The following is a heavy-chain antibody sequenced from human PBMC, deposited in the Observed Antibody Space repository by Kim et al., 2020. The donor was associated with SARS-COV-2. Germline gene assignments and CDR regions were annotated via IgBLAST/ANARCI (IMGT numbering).Heavy chain of an antibody. Sequence: ADACKVRFTISRDHTKKTLHLPMNSAGAEDTAVYYCAKFRELVRGYFDYWGQGTLVTVSS. D-gene: IGHD6-6*01. V-gene: IGHV3-23*01. J-gene: IGHJ4*02. CDR3: AKFRELVRGYFDY.